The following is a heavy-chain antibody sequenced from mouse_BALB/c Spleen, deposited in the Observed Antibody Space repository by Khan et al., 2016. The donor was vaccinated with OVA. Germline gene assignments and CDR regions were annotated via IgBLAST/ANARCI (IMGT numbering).Heavy chain of an antibody. Sequence: EVELVESGGGLVKPGGPLKLSCAASGFTFSTYAVSWVRQTPEKRLEWVATINSGGDYTYYPDSVKGRFTISRDNAKKTLYHQMSSLRSEDTAMYYCAKHNDGPLAYWGQGTLVTVSA. J-gene: IGHJ3*01. CDR1: GFTFSTYA. CDR3: AKHNDGPLAY. V-gene: IGHV5-9-3*01. CDR2: INSGGDYT. D-gene: IGHD1-1*01.